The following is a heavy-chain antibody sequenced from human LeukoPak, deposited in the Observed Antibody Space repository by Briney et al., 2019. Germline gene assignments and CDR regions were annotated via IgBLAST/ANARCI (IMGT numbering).Heavy chain of an antibody. CDR2: IYYSGST. CDR3: ARVSGYDWESFYDY. V-gene: IGHV4-59*01. D-gene: IGHD5-12*01. CDR1: GGSISSYY. Sequence: SETLSLTCTVSGGSISSYYWSWIRQPPGKGLEWIGYIYYSGSTNYNPSLKSRVTISVDTSKNQFSLKLSSVTAADTAVYYCARVSGYDWESFYDYWGQGTLVTVAS. J-gene: IGHJ4*02.